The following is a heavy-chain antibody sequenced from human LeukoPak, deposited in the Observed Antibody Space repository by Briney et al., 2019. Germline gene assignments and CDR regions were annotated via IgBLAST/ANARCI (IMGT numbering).Heavy chain of an antibody. CDR1: GGSFSGYY. V-gene: IGHV4-34*01. CDR2: INHSGST. CDR3: ARNVGYSSSWYRRGFDY. Sequence: KPSETPSLTCAVYGGSFSGYYWSWIRQPPGKGLEWIGEINHSGSTNYNPSLKSRVTISVDTSKNQFSLKLSSVTAADTAVYYCARNVGYSSSWYRRGFDYWGQGTLVTVSS. J-gene: IGHJ4*02. D-gene: IGHD6-13*01.